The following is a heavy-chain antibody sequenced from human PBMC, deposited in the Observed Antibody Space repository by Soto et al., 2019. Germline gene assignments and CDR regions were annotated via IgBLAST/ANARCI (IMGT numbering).Heavy chain of an antibody. J-gene: IGHJ6*02. CDR1: GFTFSSYG. Sequence: QVQLVESGGGVVQPGRSLRLSCAASGFTFSSYGMHWVRQAPGKGLEWVAVIWYDGSNKYYADSVKGRFTISRDNSKNTLYLQMNSLRAEDTAVYYCASYYGSGSYYNSYYYYGMDVWGQGTTVTVSS. D-gene: IGHD3-10*01. CDR2: IWYDGSNK. CDR3: ASYYGSGSYYNSYYYYGMDV. V-gene: IGHV3-33*01.